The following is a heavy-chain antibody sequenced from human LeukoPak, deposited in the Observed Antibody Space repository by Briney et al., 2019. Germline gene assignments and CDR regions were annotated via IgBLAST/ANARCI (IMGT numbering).Heavy chain of an antibody. CDR3: ARDKWNSGWYDDAFDI. D-gene: IGHD6-19*01. J-gene: IGHJ3*02. Sequence: GGSLRLSCAASGFTFSSYSMNWVRQAPGKGLEWVSSISGSSSYIYYADSVKGRFTISRDNAKNSLYLQMNSLRAEDTAVYYCARDKWNSGWYDDAFDIWGQGTLVTVSS. CDR2: ISGSSSYI. CDR1: GFTFSSYS. V-gene: IGHV3-21*01.